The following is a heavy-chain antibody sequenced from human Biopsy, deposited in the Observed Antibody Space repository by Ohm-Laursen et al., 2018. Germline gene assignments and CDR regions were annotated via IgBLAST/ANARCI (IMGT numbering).Heavy chain of an antibody. Sequence: GTLSLTCTVSGDSISNSYWTWIRQPAGKGLEWIGRFYSSGGSSYNPSLKSRVTMSIDASMNQFSLKLTSVTAADTAVYYCAKARTLDTAIDFDYWGQGTLVTVSS. D-gene: IGHD5-18*01. CDR1: GDSISNSY. V-gene: IGHV4-4*07. J-gene: IGHJ4*02. CDR2: FYSSGGS. CDR3: AKARTLDTAIDFDY.